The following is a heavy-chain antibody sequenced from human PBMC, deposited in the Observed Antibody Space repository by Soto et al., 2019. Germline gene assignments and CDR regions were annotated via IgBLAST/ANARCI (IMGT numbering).Heavy chain of an antibody. V-gene: IGHV3-23*01. Sequence: GGSLRLSCAASGFTFSKNAMSWVRQAPGKGLEWVSSISGNAGSTYYADSVKGRLTISRDNSKNTLFLQMNSLGAEDTAVYYCAKSRQQLIGYYYYYGMDVWGQGTTVTVSS. J-gene: IGHJ6*02. CDR3: AKSRQQLIGYYYYYGMDV. D-gene: IGHD3-22*01. CDR1: GFTFSKNA. CDR2: ISGNAGST.